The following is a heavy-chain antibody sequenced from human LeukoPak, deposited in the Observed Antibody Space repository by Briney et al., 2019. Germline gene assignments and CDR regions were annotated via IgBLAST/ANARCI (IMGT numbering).Heavy chain of an antibody. V-gene: IGHV4-59*13. D-gene: IGHD4-11*01. CDR1: GDSITSYY. J-gene: IGHJ4*02. Sequence: PSETLSLTCTVSGDSITSYYWSWIRQPPGKGLEWVWYMYYSGSTNYNPSLKSRVPISVDTSKNQFSLNLRSVTAAGTAVYYCARDRATTVTTQFFDYWGQGTLVTVSS. CDR3: ARDRATTVTTQFFDY. CDR2: MYYSGST.